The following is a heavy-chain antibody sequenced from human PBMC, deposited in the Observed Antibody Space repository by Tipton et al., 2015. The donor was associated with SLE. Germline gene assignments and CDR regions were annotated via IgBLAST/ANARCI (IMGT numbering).Heavy chain of an antibody. Sequence: TLSLTCTVSGGSLSGYYWSWIRQPPGKGLQWVAYFYYTGATDYIPSLRDRVTISIATPRKQFALKLTSVTAADTAIYYCARDGVVSPVRYFAYWGQGTLITVPS. CDR2: FYYTGAT. V-gene: IGHV4-59*12. CDR1: GGSLSGYY. D-gene: IGHD3-16*01. CDR3: ARDGVVSPVRYFAY. J-gene: IGHJ4*02.